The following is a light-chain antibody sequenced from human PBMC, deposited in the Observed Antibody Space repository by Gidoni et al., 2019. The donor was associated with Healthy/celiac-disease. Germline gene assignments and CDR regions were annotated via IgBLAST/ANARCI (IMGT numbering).Light chain of an antibody. CDR2: KAS. Sequence: DIQLTQSPSTLSASVGDRVTITCRASQSISSWLAWYQQKPGKAPKLLIYKASSLESGVPSRFSGSGSGTEFTLTISSLQPDDFATYYCQQYNSYPYTFGQGTKLEIK. CDR3: QQYNSYPYT. V-gene: IGKV1-5*03. J-gene: IGKJ2*01. CDR1: QSISSW.